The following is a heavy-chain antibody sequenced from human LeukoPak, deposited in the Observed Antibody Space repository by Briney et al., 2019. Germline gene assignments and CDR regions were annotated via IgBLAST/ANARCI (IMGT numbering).Heavy chain of an antibody. CDR3: ASTYGGNVNVVDY. J-gene: IGHJ4*02. V-gene: IGHV3-30*04. CDR2: ISYDGSNK. CDR1: GFTFSSYA. Sequence: GGSLRLSCAASGFTFSSYAMHWVRQAPGKGLEWVAVISYDGSNKYYADAVKGRFTISRDNSKNTMYLQMNSLRAEDTAVYYCASTYGGNVNVVDYWGQGTLATVSS. D-gene: IGHD4-23*01.